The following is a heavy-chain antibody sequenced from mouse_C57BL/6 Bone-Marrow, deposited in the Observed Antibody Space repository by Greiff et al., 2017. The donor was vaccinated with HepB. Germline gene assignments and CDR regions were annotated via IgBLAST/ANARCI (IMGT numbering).Heavy chain of an antibody. V-gene: IGHV14-3*01. CDR2: IDPENGNT. D-gene: IGHD2-12*01. J-gene: IGHJ3*01. CDR3: ADYYSEGGLAY. CDR1: GFNIKNTY. Sequence: EVQLQQSVAELVRPGASVKLSCTASGFNIKNTYMHWVKQRPEQGLEWIGRIDPENGNTKYAPKFQGKATITADTSSNTAYLRLSSLTSEDSAIYCWADYYSEGGLAYWGQGTLVTVSA.